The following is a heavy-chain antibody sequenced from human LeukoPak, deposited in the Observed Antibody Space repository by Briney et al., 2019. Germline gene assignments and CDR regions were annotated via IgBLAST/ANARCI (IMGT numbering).Heavy chain of an antibody. J-gene: IGHJ6*03. Sequence: GESLKISCKGSGCSFTSYWIGWVRQMPGKGLEWMGIIYPGDSDTRYSPSFQGQVTISADKSISTAYLQWSSLKASDTAMYYCARHNYRRSGSRNYYYYYYMDVWGKGTTVTISS. CDR2: IYPGDSDT. D-gene: IGHD3-10*01. CDR1: GCSFTSYW. V-gene: IGHV5-51*01. CDR3: ARHNYRRSGSRNYYYYYYMDV.